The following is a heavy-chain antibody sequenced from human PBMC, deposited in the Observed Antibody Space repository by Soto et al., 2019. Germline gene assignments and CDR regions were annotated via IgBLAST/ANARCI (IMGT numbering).Heavy chain of an antibody. J-gene: IGHJ6*02. D-gene: IGHD6-13*01. Sequence: TGGSLRLSCAASGFTFSDYYMSWIRQAPGKGLEWVSYISSSSSYTNYADSVKGRFTISRDNAKNSLYLQMNSLRAEDTAVYYRAREWDIAAAGTRYYGMDVWGQGTTVTVSS. CDR2: ISSSSSYT. CDR3: AREWDIAAAGTRYYGMDV. V-gene: IGHV3-11*06. CDR1: GFTFSDYY.